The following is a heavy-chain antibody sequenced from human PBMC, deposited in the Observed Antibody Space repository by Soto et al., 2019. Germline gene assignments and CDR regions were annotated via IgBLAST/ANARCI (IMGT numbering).Heavy chain of an antibody. CDR3: ARQQDYYGSGSFQFDS. Sequence: QVQLQESGPGLVKPSETLSLTSTVSGDSISAYYWNWIRQPPGKGLEWIGHIHYTGSTNYSPSLRSRVTISIDTSKNLFSLKVTSVTATDTAVYYCARQQDYYGSGSFQFDSWGQGTLVTVSS. D-gene: IGHD3-10*01. V-gene: IGHV4-59*08. CDR2: IHYTGST. J-gene: IGHJ4*02. CDR1: GDSISAYY.